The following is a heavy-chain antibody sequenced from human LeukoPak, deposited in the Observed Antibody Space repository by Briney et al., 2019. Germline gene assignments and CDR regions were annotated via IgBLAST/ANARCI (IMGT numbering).Heavy chain of an antibody. CDR1: GGPFSGYD. D-gene: IGHD6-19*01. CDR3: ARSLRWLVEDRYLYYMDV. Sequence: SETLSLTCAVSGGPFSGYDWTWIRQPPGKGLEWMGEINHGGDSNYNSSLQSRLTISVDTSRNQFFLKLRSATAADTAVYYCARSLRWLVEDRYLYYMDVWGEGTSVTVSS. CDR2: INHGGDS. J-gene: IGHJ6*03. V-gene: IGHV4-34*01.